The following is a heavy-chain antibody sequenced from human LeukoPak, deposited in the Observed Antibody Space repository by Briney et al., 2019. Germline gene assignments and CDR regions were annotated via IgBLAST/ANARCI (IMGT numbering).Heavy chain of an antibody. CDR1: VFTFSSYT. CDR3: TSGF. J-gene: IGHJ4*02. Sequence: GRSLRLSCAASVFTFSSYTMSWVRHPPGKGLEWVSSLNSDGSDIYYADSVKGRFTISRDNAKNSLYLQMNSLTAEDTAVYYCTSGFWGQETLVTVSS. CDR2: LNSDGSDI. V-gene: IGHV3-21*01. D-gene: IGHD5-12*01.